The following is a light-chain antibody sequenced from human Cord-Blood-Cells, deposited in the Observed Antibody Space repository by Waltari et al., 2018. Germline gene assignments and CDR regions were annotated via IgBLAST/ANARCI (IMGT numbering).Light chain of an antibody. Sequence: QSALTQPPSASGSPGQSVTISCPGTSSDVGGYNSVPWYQQHPGKAPKLMIYEVSTRPSGVPDRFSGSKSGNTASLTVSGLQAEDEADYYCSSYAGSNNYVFGTGTKVTVL. J-gene: IGLJ1*01. CDR3: SSYAGSNNYV. V-gene: IGLV2-8*01. CDR2: EVS. CDR1: SSDVGGYNS.